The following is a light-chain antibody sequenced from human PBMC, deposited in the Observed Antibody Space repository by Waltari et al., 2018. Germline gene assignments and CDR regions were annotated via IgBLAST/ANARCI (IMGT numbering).Light chain of an antibody. CDR1: SSDVGGSNY. J-gene: IGLJ3*02. CDR3: CSYAGTYTWL. V-gene: IGLV2-11*01. CDR2: AGS. Sequence: QSALTQPRSVSGSPGQSVTISCTGTSSDVGGSNYVSWYQQLPGQAPTVVIYAGSRRPSGVPDRFTGSRSGNTATLTISGLQAEDEADYHCCSYAGTYTWLFGGGTKLTVL.